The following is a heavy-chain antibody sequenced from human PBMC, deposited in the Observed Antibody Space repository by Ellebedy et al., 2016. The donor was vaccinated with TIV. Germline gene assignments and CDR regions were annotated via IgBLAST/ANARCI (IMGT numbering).Heavy chain of an antibody. CDR3: ARGLGIRFNP. D-gene: IGHD6-13*01. J-gene: IGHJ5*02. CDR1: GGSFSGYY. Sequence: SETLSLXXAVYGGSFSGYYWSWIRQPPGEGLEWIGEINHSGNTNYNPSLKSRVTISVDTSKNQFSLNLSSVTAADTAVYYCARGLGIRFNPWGQGTLVTVSS. V-gene: IGHV4-34*01. CDR2: INHSGNT.